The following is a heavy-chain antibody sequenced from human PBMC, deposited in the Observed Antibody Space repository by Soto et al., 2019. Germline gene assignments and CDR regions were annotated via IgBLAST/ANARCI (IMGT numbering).Heavy chain of an antibody. Sequence: PAETLGVPCTVSGGSISSYYLNWIRQPTGKGLEPIGRIYTSGNTNYNPSLKGRVTMSVDMSKNQFSLKLSSVAAADTALYYCERTTAVSNTLPSRYLVDYWGQGTMVTVSS. CDR1: GGSISSYY. D-gene: IGHD4-17*01. CDR3: ERTTAVSNTLPSRYLVDY. J-gene: IGHJ4*02. V-gene: IGHV4-4*07. CDR2: IYTSGNT.